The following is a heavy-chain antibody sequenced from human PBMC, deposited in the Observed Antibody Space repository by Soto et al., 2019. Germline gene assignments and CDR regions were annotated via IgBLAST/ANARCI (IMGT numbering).Heavy chain of an antibody. CDR2: ISSGGGNI. D-gene: IGHD5-12*01. CDR1: GFPFSSYE. J-gene: IGHJ4*02. V-gene: IGHV3-48*03. CDR3: ARDRRLRYSCYDWHFDY. Sequence: EVQLVESGGVLVQPGESLRLSCAASGFPFSSYEMNWVRQAPGKGLEWVAYISSGGGNIYYAESVKGRFTISRDNAKNSVDLQMNSVRAEYTSVYYCARDRRLRYSCYDWHFDYWGQGTLVTVSS.